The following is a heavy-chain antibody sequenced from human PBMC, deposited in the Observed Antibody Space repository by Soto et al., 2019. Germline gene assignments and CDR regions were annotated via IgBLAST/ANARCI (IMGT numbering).Heavy chain of an antibody. CDR1: VGSISSYY. CDR2: IYYSGST. CDR3: ARSSITGTKVFDY. J-gene: IGHJ4*02. D-gene: IGHD1-7*01. V-gene: IGHV4-59*06. Sequence: SEALSLTGTVSVGSISSYYWWWIRQPPGKGLEWIGYIYYSGSTYYNPSLKSRVTISVDTSKNQFSLKLSSVTAADTAVYYCARSSITGTKVFDYWGQGTLVTVSS.